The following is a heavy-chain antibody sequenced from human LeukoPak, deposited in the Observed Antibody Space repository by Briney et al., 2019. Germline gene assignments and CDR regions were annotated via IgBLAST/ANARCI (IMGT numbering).Heavy chain of an antibody. V-gene: IGHV3-30*02. CDR1: GFTFSSYG. D-gene: IGHD2-8*01. J-gene: IGHJ5*02. CDR3: AKINNGRFDP. Sequence: PGGSLRLSCAASGFTFSSYGMHWVRQAPGKGLEWVAFIRCDGSNKYYADSVKGRFTISRDNSKNTLYLQMNSLRAEDTAVYYCAKINNGRFDPWGQGTLVTVSS. CDR2: IRCDGSNK.